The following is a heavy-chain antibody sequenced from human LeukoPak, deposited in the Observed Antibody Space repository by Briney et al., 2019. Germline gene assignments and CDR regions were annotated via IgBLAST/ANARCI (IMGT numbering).Heavy chain of an antibody. CDR2: INPSGGST. J-gene: IGHJ4*02. CDR1: GYTFTSYY. V-gene: IGHV1-46*01. D-gene: IGHD2-15*01. Sequence: ASVKVSCKASGYTFTSYYMHWVRQAPGQGLEWMGIINPSGGSTSYAQKFQGRVTMTRDTSTSTVYMELSSLRSEGTAVYYCARKCSGGSCLGALDYWGQGTLVTVSS. CDR3: ARKCSGGSCLGALDY.